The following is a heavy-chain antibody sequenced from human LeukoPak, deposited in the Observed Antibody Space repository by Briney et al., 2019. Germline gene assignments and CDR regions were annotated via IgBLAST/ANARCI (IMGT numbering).Heavy chain of an antibody. CDR3: SRVNYYDSSCYPRMWYYYYMDV. CDR2: ISAYNGNT. Sequence: ASVKVSCKASGYTFTSYGISWVGQAPGQGLEWRGWISAYNGNTNNAQKNQGRVTMTTETSTRTAYMELRRLRSDDTAVYYCSRVNYYDSSCYPRMWYYYYMDVLGKGTTVTVSS. CDR1: GYTFTSYG. V-gene: IGHV1-18*01. J-gene: IGHJ6*03. D-gene: IGHD3-22*01.